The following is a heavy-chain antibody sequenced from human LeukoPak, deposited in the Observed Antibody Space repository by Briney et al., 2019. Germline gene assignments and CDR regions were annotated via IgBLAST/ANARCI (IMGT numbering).Heavy chain of an antibody. CDR1: GFTFSSYG. J-gene: IGHJ4*02. V-gene: IGHV3-30*02. CDR3: AKDYYDSSGYYYHPY. Sequence: PGGSLRLSCAASGFTFSSYGMHWVRQAPGEGLEWVAFIRYDGSNKYYADSVKGRFTISRDNSKNTLYLQMNSLRAEDTAVYYCAKDYYDSSGYYYHPYWGQGTLVTVSS. D-gene: IGHD3-22*01. CDR2: IRYDGSNK.